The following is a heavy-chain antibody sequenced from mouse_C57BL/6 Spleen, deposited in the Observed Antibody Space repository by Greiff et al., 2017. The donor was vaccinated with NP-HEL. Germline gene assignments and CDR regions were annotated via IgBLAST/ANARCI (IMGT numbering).Heavy chain of an antibody. CDR3: AKLGLAY. CDR2: IYPGDGDT. D-gene: IGHD4-1*01. V-gene: IGHV1-82*01. Sequence: VQLQQSGPELVKPGASVKISCKASGYAFSSSWMNWVKQRPGKGLEWIGRIYPGDGDTKYNGKFKGKATLTADKSSSPAYMQLSSLTSEDSAVYFCAKLGLAYWGQGTLVTVSA. J-gene: IGHJ3*01. CDR1: GYAFSSSW.